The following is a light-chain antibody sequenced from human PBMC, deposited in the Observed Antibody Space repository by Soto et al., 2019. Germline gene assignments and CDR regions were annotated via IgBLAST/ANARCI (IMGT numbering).Light chain of an antibody. CDR3: QQYGSSPLFT. CDR2: GAS. CDR1: QSVNSNY. V-gene: IGKV3-20*01. J-gene: IGKJ3*01. Sequence: EIVLTQSPGTLSLSPGERATLSCRASQSVNSNYLAWYQQIPGQAPRLLIYGASNRATGIPDRFSGSGSGTNVTLAISRMEPEDFAVYYCQQYGSSPLFTFGPGTKVDIK.